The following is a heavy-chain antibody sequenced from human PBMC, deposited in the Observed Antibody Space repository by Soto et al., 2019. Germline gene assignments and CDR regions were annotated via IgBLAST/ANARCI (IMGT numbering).Heavy chain of an antibody. D-gene: IGHD6-19*01. CDR3: VKDRSLAVADVYSFHY. Sequence: GGSLRLSCSAFGFTFSDYGMHWVRQAPGKGLEFVSAIKSKGDTTYYADSVRGRFTISRDNSKNTLYLQMSSLRGDDTAVYYCVKDRSLAVADVYSFHYWGPGPLVTVSS. CDR2: IKSKGDTT. V-gene: IGHV3-64D*06. J-gene: IGHJ4*02. CDR1: GFTFSDYG.